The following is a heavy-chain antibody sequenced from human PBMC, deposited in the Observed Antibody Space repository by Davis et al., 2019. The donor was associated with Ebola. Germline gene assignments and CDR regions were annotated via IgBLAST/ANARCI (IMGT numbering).Heavy chain of an antibody. D-gene: IGHD3-22*01. CDR2: INPSGGST. V-gene: IGHV1-46*01. Sequence: ASVKVSCKASGYTFTSYYMHWVRQAPGQGLEWMGIINPSGGSTSYAQKFQGRVTITRDTSASTAYMELSSLRSEDTAVYYCARGIYEVVVVITTTPLDYWGQGTLVTVSS. J-gene: IGHJ4*02. CDR3: ARGIYEVVVVITTTPLDY. CDR1: GYTFTSYY.